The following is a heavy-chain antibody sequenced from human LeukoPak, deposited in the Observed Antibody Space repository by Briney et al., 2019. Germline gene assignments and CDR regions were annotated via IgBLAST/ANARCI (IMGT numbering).Heavy chain of an antibody. CDR3: ASRISGFGELLSPRTYMDT. V-gene: IGHV4-34*01. CDR1: GGSFSAYY. Sequence: PLETLSLTCAVYGGSFSAYYWSWIRQPPGKGLEWIGEVNHFGITNYNPSLKSRVTISLDTSKNQFSLRLSSVTAADTAVYYCASRISGFGELLSPRTYMDTWGKGTTVTVSS. CDR2: VNHFGIT. D-gene: IGHD3-10*01. J-gene: IGHJ6*03.